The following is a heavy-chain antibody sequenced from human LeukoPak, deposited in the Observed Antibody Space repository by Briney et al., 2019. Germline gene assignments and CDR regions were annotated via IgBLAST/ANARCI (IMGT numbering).Heavy chain of an antibody. V-gene: IGHV3-15*01. CDR3: ITLIWSSRTSWYADY. Sequence: GGSLRLSCAASGFTFSNAWMSLVRQPPGKWLEWVVRIKRKTDGGTTDYAAPVKCTFTISRAGSKDTLYLTMNSLRTEDTPVYYCITLIWSSRTSWYADYWGQGTLVTV. D-gene: IGHD2-2*01. CDR1: GFTFSNAW. CDR2: IKRKTDGGTT. J-gene: IGHJ4*02.